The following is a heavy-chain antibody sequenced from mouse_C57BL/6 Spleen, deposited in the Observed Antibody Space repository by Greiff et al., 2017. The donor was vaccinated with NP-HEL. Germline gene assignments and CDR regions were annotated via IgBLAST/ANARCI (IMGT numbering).Heavy chain of an antibody. CDR1: GYTFTSYW. CDR2: IDPSDSYT. V-gene: IGHV1-50*01. J-gene: IGHJ3*01. D-gene: IGHD4-1*01. CDR3: ARVLGRGWFAY. Sequence: VQLQQPGAELVKPGASVKLSCKASGYTFTSYWMQWVKQRPGQGLEWIGEIDPSDSYTNYNQKFKGKATLTVDTSSSTAYMQLSSLPSEDSAVYYCARVLGRGWFAYWGQGTLVTVSA.